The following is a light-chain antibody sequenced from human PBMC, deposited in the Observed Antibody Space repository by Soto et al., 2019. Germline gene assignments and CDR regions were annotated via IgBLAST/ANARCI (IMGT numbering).Light chain of an antibody. Sequence: QSVLTQPPSVSGAPGQRVTLSCIGGSSNVGFNAVNWYQQLPGAAPKLLIHGNSQRPSGVPDRFSGSKSGTSASLAIIGLRAEDEAHYYCAAWDDSLRGVVFGGGTKVTVL. J-gene: IGLJ3*02. CDR3: AAWDDSLRGVV. CDR2: GNS. V-gene: IGLV1-47*02. CDR1: SSNVGFNA.